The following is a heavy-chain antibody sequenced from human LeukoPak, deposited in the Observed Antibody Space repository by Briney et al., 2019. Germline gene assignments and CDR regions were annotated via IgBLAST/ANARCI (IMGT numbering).Heavy chain of an antibody. D-gene: IGHD2-15*01. CDR1: GGSIRNYY. J-gene: IGHJ4*02. V-gene: IGHV4-59*08. Sequence: PSETLSLTCTVSGGSIRNYYWTWTRQPPGRGLEWIGYIYHSGSTKYNPSLKSRVTISVDTSKNQFSLRLRSVTAADAAVYFCARHGQAPDCTGGSCLDYWGQGTLVTVSS. CDR2: IYHSGST. CDR3: ARHGQAPDCTGGSCLDY.